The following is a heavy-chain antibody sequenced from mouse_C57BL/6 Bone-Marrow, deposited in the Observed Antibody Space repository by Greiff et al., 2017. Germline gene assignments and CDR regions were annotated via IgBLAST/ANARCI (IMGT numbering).Heavy chain of an antibody. Sequence: QVQLQQSGAELARPGASVKLSCKASGYTFTSYGISWVKQRPGQGLEWIGEIYPRSGNTYYNEKFKGKATLAADKSSSTAYMELRSLTSEDSAVYFCAGLLRFYWYFDVWGTGTTVTVSS. CDR1: GYTFTSYG. V-gene: IGHV1-81*01. D-gene: IGHD2-3*01. CDR3: AGLLRFYWYFDV. CDR2: IYPRSGNT. J-gene: IGHJ1*03.